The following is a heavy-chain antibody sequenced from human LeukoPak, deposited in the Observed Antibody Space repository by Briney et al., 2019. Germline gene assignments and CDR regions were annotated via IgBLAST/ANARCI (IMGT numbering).Heavy chain of an antibody. CDR1: GVSITNYY. CDR2: AHYGGGA. CDR3: ARDSYSHNDAFNDLFDS. J-gene: IGHJ5*01. D-gene: IGHD3-16*01. V-gene: IGHV4-59*01. Sequence: PSENLSLTCTVSGVSITNYYWSWIRQSPGKGLEWIGYAHYGGGANADPSLKHRVTISLDTSKNQFSLKLSSVTAADTAVYYCARDSYSHNDAFNDLFDSWGQGNLVTVSS.